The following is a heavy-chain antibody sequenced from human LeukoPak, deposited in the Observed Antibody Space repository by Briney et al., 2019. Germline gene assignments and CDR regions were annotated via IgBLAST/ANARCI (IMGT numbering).Heavy chain of an antibody. V-gene: IGHV3-33*06. CDR2: IWYDGSNK. D-gene: IGHD3-22*01. CDR3: AKSSGYYPEY. J-gene: IGHJ4*02. CDR1: GFTFSSYG. Sequence: GRSLRLSCAASGFTFSSYGMHWVRQAPGKGLEWVALIWYDGSNKYYADSVKGRFTIFRDNSKNTLYLQMNSLRAEDTAVYYCAKSSGYYPEYWGQGTLVTVSS.